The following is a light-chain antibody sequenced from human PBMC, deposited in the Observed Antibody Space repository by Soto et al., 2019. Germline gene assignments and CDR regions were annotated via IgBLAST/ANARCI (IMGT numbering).Light chain of an antibody. CDR2: GAS. Sequence: EIVVTQSPATLSLSPGERATLSCRASQSVSSSYLAWYQQKPGQAPRLLIYGASSRATGIPDRFSGSGSGTDFTLTISRLEPEDFAVYYCQQYGSSPPITFGQGTRLEIK. V-gene: IGKV3-20*01. CDR3: QQYGSSPPIT. J-gene: IGKJ5*01. CDR1: QSVSSSY.